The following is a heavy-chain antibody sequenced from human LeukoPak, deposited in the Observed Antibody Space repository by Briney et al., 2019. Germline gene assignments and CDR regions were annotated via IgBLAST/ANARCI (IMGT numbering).Heavy chain of an antibody. CDR2: ISSSGGST. CDR1: GFTFSNYA. J-gene: IGHJ5*02. V-gene: IGHV3-23*01. CDR3: AKGATSGWLLYWFDP. Sequence: GGSLRLSCAASGFTFSNYAMSWVRQAPGKGLEWVSTISSSGGSTYYADSVKGRFTISRDNSKNTLYLQMNGLRAEDTAVYYCAKGATSGWLLYWFDPWGQGALVTVSS. D-gene: IGHD6-19*01.